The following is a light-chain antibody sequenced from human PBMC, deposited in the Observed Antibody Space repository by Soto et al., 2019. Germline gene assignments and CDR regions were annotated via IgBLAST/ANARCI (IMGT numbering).Light chain of an antibody. V-gene: IGLV1-40*01. CDR1: SSNIGAGYD. CDR3: QSYDRSLTGWV. CDR2: DNS. Sequence: QSVLTQPPSVSGAPGQRVTISCTGRSSNIGAGYDVHWYQQLPGTAPKLLIYDNSNRPSGVPDRFSASKSGTSASLAITGLQAEDEADYYCQSYDRSLTGWVFGGGTQLTVL. J-gene: IGLJ3*02.